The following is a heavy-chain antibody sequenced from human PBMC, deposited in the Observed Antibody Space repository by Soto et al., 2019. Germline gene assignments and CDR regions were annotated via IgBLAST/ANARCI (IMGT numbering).Heavy chain of an antibody. CDR3: ARGYYGSGLGAFDI. CDR1: GFTFSSYA. Sequence: PGGSMRLSCAASGFTFSSYAMHWVRQAPGKGLEYVSAISSNGGSTYYANSVKGRFTISRDNSKNTLYLQMGSLGAEDMAVYYCARGYYGSGLGAFDIWGQGTMVTVSS. D-gene: IGHD3-10*01. J-gene: IGHJ3*02. CDR2: ISSNGGST. V-gene: IGHV3-64*01.